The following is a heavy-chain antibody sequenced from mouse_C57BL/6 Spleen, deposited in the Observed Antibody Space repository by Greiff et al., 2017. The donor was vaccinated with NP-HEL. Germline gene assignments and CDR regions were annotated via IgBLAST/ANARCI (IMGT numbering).Heavy chain of an antibody. Sequence: QVQLQQSDAELVKPGASVKISCTVSGYTFTDHTIHWMKQRPEQGLEWIGYIYPRDGSTKYNEKFKGKATLTADKSSSTAYMQLNILTTEDAAVYCCARSGFDYAMDYWGQGTSVTVSS. V-gene: IGHV1-78*01. D-gene: IGHD3-1*01. J-gene: IGHJ4*01. CDR3: ARSGFDYAMDY. CDR2: IYPRDGST. CDR1: GYTFTDHT.